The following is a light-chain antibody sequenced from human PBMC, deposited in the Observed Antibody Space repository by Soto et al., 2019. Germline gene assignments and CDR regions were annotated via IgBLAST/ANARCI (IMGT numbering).Light chain of an antibody. J-gene: IGLJ2*01. V-gene: IGLV1-40*01. CDR2: VNS. Sequence: QSVLTQPPSGSGAPGQRVTISFTGSSSNIGAGYDVHWYQQLPGTAPKLLIYVNSNRPSGVPDRFSGSKSGTSASLAITGLQAEDEADYYCQSYDSSLSVVFGGGTKLTVL. CDR3: QSYDSSLSVV. CDR1: SSNIGAGYD.